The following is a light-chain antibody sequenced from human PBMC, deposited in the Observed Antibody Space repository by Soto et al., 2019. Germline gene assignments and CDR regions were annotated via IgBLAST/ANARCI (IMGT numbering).Light chain of an antibody. Sequence: EIVLTQSPGTLSLSPGEGATLSCRASQSVSNNYLAWYQQKPGQAPRLLIYGASNRATGIPDRFSGSGSGTDFTLTISRLEPEDFAVYYCLQYGSSGTFGKGTKVDIK. V-gene: IGKV3-20*01. CDR2: GAS. CDR1: QSVSNNY. CDR3: LQYGSSGT. J-gene: IGKJ1*01.